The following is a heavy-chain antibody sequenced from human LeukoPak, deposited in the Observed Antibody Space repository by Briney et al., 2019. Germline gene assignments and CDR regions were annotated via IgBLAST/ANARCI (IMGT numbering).Heavy chain of an antibody. CDR3: ARGRNSVYYFNVVAPSYFDY. CDR1: GYTFSGYN. V-gene: IGHV1-2*06. CDR2: IKANNGGT. Sequence: ASVKVSCKASGYTFSGYNIHCGRQAPGQGLEWMGRIKANNGGTNYAQKLQGRVTMTRHTSINTAYMDLSRLRSDDTAVYYCARGRNSVYYFNVVAPSYFDYWGQGTLVTVSS. J-gene: IGHJ4*02. D-gene: IGHD3-22*01.